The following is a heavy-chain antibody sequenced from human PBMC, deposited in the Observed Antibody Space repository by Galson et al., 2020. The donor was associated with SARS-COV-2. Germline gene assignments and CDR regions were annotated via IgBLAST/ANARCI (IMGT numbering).Heavy chain of an antibody. CDR3: ARDLYSGYDGAYFYYYYMDV. J-gene: IGHJ6*03. CDR2: INPKSGGT. Sequence: ASVTVSCKASGYTFTGYYMHWVRQAPGQGLEWMGRINPKSGGTNYAQKFQGRVTMTRDTSISTAYMELSRLRSDDTAVYYCARDLYSGYDGAYFYYYYMDVWGKGTTVTISS. D-gene: IGHD5-12*01. V-gene: IGHV1-2*06. CDR1: GYTFTGYY.